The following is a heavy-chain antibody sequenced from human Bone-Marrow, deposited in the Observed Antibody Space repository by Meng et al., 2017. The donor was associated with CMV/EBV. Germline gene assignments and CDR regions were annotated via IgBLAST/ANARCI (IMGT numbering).Heavy chain of an antibody. CDR2: IKQDGSEK. D-gene: IGHD2-2*01. CDR1: GFTFSSYA. Sequence: ETLSLTCAASGFTFSSYAMSWVRQAPGKGLEWVANIKQDGSEKYYVDSVKGRFTISRDNAKNSLYLQMNSLRAEDTAVYYCARRLGYCSSTSCYWSYYYYGMDVWGQGTTVTVSS. V-gene: IGHV3-7*01. CDR3: ARRLGYCSSTSCYWSYYYYGMDV. J-gene: IGHJ6*02.